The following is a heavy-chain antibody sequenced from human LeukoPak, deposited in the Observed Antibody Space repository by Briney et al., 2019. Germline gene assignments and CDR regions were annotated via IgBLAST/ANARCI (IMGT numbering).Heavy chain of an antibody. Sequence: PSETLSLTCAVYGGSFSGYYWSWIRQPPGKGLEWIGEINHSGSTSYNPSLKSRVTISVGTSKNQFSLKLSSVTAADTAVYYCARPRGYNLSSLGYWGQGTLVTVSS. V-gene: IGHV4-34*01. CDR2: INHSGST. CDR1: GGSFSGYY. D-gene: IGHD5-24*01. J-gene: IGHJ4*02. CDR3: ARPRGYNLSSLGY.